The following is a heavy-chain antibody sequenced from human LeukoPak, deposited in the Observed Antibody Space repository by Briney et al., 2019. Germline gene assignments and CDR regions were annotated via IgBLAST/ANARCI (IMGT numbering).Heavy chain of an antibody. Sequence: PSETLSLTCTVSGGSISSYYWSWIRQPPGKGLEWIGYIYYSGSTNYNPSLKSRVTISVDRSKNQFSLNLSSVTAADTAVYYCARERHGGNSGLGYWGQGTLVTVSS. CDR3: ARERHGGNSGLGY. D-gene: IGHD4-23*01. J-gene: IGHJ4*02. V-gene: IGHV4-59*01. CDR2: IYYSGST. CDR1: GGSISSYY.